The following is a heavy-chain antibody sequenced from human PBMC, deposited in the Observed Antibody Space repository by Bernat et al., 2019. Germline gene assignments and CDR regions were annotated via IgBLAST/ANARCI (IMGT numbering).Heavy chain of an antibody. CDR2: IQSKTDGGTT. Sequence: EVQLVESGGGLVKPGGSLRLSCAASGFTFSNAWMNWVRQAPGKGLEWVGRIQSKTDGGTTDYAAPVKGRFTISRDDSKNTLYLQMKRLKIEETAVYYCTTPPRYYDSSGYTEDAFDIWGQGKMVTVSS. CDR1: GFTFSNAW. D-gene: IGHD3-22*01. CDR3: TTPPRYYDSSGYTEDAFDI. V-gene: IGHV3-15*07. J-gene: IGHJ3*02.